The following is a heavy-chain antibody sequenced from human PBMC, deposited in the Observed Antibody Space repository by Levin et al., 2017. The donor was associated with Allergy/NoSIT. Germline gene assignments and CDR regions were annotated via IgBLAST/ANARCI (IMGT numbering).Heavy chain of an antibody. J-gene: IGHJ4*02. CDR1: GFSFTDVY. Sequence: KPGGSLRLSCAASGFSFTDVYMTWVRQAPGKGLEWIGRVKRMTDGATTDYAAPVKGRFTISRDDSRNTLYLQMNSLKTEDTAIYYCASGLIHGFEYWGQGTLVTVSS. CDR3: ASGLIHGFEY. D-gene: IGHD2-8*01. CDR2: VKRMTDGATT. V-gene: IGHV3-15*01.